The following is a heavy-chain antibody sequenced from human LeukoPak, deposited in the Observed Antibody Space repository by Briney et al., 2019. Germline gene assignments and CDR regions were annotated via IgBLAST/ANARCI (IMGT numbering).Heavy chain of an antibody. D-gene: IGHD4-17*01. CDR1: GLTVSSYY. CDR3: ARDSTTVTTDY. CDR2: IYSGGNT. Sequence: PGGSLRLSCAASGLTVSSYYMTWVRQAPGKGLEWVSVIYSGGNTYYADSVKGRFTISRDNSKNTLYLQMNSLRAEDTAVYFCARDSTTVTTDYWGQGTLVTVSS. J-gene: IGHJ4*02. V-gene: IGHV3-66*02.